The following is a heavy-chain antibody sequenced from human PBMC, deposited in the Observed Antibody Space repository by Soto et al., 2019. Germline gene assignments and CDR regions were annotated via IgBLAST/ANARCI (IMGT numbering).Heavy chain of an antibody. Sequence: EVQLLESGGGLVQPGGSLRLSCAASGFTFSSYAMSWVRQAPGKGLEWVSGISGSGGITYYADSVKGRFTISRDNSKNTVYLQMTTLRAEDTVVYYCAEDRGDYDSSRYDIPFDCWGQGTLVTVSS. V-gene: IGHV3-23*01. J-gene: IGHJ4*02. CDR3: AEDRGDYDSSRYDIPFDC. CDR1: GFTFSSYA. D-gene: IGHD3-22*01. CDR2: ISGSGGIT.